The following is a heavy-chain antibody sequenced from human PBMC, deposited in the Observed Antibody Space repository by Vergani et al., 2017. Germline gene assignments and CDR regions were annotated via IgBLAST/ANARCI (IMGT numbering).Heavy chain of an antibody. CDR2: ISSSSSYI. D-gene: IGHD3-3*01. V-gene: IGHV3-21*04. CDR3: AKDSLRYYDFWSGYSA. Sequence: EVQLVESGGGLVKPGGSLRLSCAASGFTFSSYSMNWVRQAPGKGLEWVSSISSSSSYIYYADSVKGRFTISRDNAKNSLYLQMNSLRAEDTALYYCAKDSLRYYDFWSGYSAWGQGTLVTVSS. J-gene: IGHJ4*02. CDR1: GFTFSSYS.